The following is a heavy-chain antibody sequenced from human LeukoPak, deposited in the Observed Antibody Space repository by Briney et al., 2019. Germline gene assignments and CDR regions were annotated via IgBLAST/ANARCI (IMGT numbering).Heavy chain of an antibody. CDR3: AKDDSTGTYDVPY. D-gene: IGHD1-1*01. CDR1: GFALGDYA. CDR2: ISRDGRNT. V-gene: IGHV3-43D*04. Sequence: GGSLRLSCVASGFALGDYAMHWVRQLPGTRLEWVALISRDGRNTHYADSMGGRFTVSRDDSKNSIYLHMSSLRLEDTALYYCAKDDSTGTYDVPYWGQGTQVTVSS. J-gene: IGHJ4*02.